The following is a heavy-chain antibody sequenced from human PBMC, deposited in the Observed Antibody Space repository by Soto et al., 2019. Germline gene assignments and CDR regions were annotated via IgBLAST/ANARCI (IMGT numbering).Heavy chain of an antibody. V-gene: IGHV4-34*01. CDR3: ARERKDDFWSGYYPINWFDP. J-gene: IGHJ5*02. CDR2: INHSGST. D-gene: IGHD3-3*01. CDR1: GGSFSGYY. Sequence: PSETLSLTCAVYGGSFSGYYWSWIRQPPGKGLEWIGEINHSGSTNYNPSLKSRVTISVDTSKNQFSLKLSSVTAADTAVYYCARERKDDFWSGYYPINWFDPWGQGTLVTVSS.